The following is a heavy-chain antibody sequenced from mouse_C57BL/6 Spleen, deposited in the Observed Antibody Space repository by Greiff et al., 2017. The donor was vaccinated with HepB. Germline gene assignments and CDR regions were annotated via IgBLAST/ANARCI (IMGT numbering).Heavy chain of an antibody. CDR2: IDPSDSYT. D-gene: IGHD2-14*01. J-gene: IGHJ4*01. Sequence: QVQLQQPGAELVKPGASVKLSCKASGYTFTSYWMQWVKQRPGQGLEWIGEIDPSDSYTNYNQKFKGKATLTVDTSSSTAYMQLSSLTSEDSAVYYCARRNDRDAMDYWGQGTSVTVSS. V-gene: IGHV1-50*01. CDR3: ARRNDRDAMDY. CDR1: GYTFTSYW.